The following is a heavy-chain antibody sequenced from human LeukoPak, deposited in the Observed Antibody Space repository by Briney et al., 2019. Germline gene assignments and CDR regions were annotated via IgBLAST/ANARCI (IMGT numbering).Heavy chain of an antibody. CDR2: IYYSGST. Sequence: PSETLSLTCTVSGGSISSSSYYWGWIRQPPGKGLEWIGSIYYSGSTYYNPSLKSRVTISVDTSKNQFSLKLSSVTAADTAVYYCARFTSQWWPPYNWFDPWGQGTLVTVSS. V-gene: IGHV4-39*07. CDR3: ARFTSQWWPPYNWFDP. J-gene: IGHJ5*02. D-gene: IGHD2-15*01. CDR1: GGSISSSSYY.